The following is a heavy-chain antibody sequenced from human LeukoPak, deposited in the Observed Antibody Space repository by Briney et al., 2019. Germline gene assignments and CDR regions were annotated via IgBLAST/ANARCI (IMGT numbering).Heavy chain of an antibody. Sequence: PSETLSLTCAVYGGSFSGYYWSWIRQPPGKGLEWIGEINHSGSTNYNPSLKSRVTISVDTSKNQFSLKLSSVTAADTAVYYCARAGGYNWNVRYYYYYMDVWGKGTTVTVSS. D-gene: IGHD1-20*01. CDR1: GGSFSGYY. CDR3: ARAGGYNWNVRYYYYYMDV. CDR2: INHSGST. J-gene: IGHJ6*03. V-gene: IGHV4-34*01.